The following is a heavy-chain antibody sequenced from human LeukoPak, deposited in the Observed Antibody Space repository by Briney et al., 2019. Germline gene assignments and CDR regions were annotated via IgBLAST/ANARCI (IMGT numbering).Heavy chain of an antibody. J-gene: IGHJ6*03. D-gene: IGHD1-14*01. Sequence: PGGSLRLSCAASGFTFSDYYMSWLRQAPGKGLEWVSYISSSGSTIYYADSVKGRFTISRDNAKNSLYLQMNSLRAEDTAVYYCARVRGSFDYYYYYYMDVWGKGTTVTVSS. CDR3: ARVRGSFDYYYYYYMDV. CDR2: ISSSGSTI. V-gene: IGHV3-11*04. CDR1: GFTFSDYY.